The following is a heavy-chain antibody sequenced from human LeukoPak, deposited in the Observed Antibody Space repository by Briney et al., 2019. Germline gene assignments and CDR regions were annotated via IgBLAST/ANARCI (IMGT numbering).Heavy chain of an antibody. CDR2: LSYTGKT. Sequence: PSETLSLTCVVSGASVSTSHWNWIRQVPGKGLEWIGCLSYTGKTDYNPSLTGRVTISFGTSENQVSLKLRSVSAADTGVYYCSEGYFDPFAHWGEG. D-gene: IGHD2/OR15-2a*01. J-gene: IGHJ4*02. V-gene: IGHV4-59*02. CDR3: SEGYFDPFAH. CDR1: GASVSTSH.